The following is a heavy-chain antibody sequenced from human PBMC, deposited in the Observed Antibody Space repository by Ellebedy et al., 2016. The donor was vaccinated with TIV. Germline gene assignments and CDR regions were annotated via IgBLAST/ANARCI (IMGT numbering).Heavy chain of an antibody. CDR1: GYTFTGYY. D-gene: IGHD3-22*01. CDR3: ARDIRPFYDSTWSRSGNDAFDI. Sequence: ASVKVSCXASGYTFTGYYMHWVRQAPGQGLEWMGWINPNSGGTNYAQKFQGRVTMTRDTSISTAYMELSRLRSDDTAVYYCARDIRPFYDSTWSRSGNDAFDIWGQGTMVTVSS. J-gene: IGHJ3*02. CDR2: INPNSGGT. V-gene: IGHV1-2*02.